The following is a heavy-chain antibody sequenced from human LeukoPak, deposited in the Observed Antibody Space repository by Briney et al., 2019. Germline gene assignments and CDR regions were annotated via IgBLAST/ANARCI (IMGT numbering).Heavy chain of an antibody. CDR2: ISWNSGSI. Sequence: GGSLRLSCAASGFTFDDYAMHWVRQAPGKGLEWVSGISWNSGSIGYADSVKGRFTISRDNAKNSLYLQMNSLRAEDMALYYCARGYFGAFDIWGQGTMVTVSS. V-gene: IGHV3-9*03. CDR1: GFTFDDYA. J-gene: IGHJ3*02. CDR3: ARGYFGAFDI. D-gene: IGHD3-9*01.